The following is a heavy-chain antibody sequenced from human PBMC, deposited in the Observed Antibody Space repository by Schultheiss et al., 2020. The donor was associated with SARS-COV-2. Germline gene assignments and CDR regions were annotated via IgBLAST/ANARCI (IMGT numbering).Heavy chain of an antibody. J-gene: IGHJ4*02. V-gene: IGHV4-4*07. Sequence: SETLSLTCTVSGGSISSYYWSWIRQPAGKGLEWIGRIYTSGSTNYNPSLESRVTISVDTSKNQFSLKLSSVTAADTAVYYCAGTLRGSSDWPFDYWGQGTLVTVSS. CDR1: GGSISSYY. D-gene: IGHD6-19*01. CDR3: AGTLRGSSDWPFDY. CDR2: IYTSGST.